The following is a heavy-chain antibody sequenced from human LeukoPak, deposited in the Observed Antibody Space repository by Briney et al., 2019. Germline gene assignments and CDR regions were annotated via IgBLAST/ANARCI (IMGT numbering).Heavy chain of an antibody. V-gene: IGHV3-15*01. D-gene: IGHD5-18*01. J-gene: IGHJ4*02. Sequence: GGSLRLSCAASGFSFSGAWMSWVRQAPGKGLEWVGRIKSKTDGGTTDYAAPVKGRFIISRDDSKNTLYLQMNSLKTEDTAVYYCTTGVTGYTYGADYWGQGTLVTVSS. CDR1: GFSFSGAW. CDR2: IKSKTDGGTT. CDR3: TTGVTGYTYGADY.